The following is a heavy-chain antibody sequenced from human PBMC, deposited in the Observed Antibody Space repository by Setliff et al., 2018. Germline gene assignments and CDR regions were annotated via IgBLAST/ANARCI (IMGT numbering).Heavy chain of an antibody. Sequence: PSETLSLTCTVSGDSISNYYRNWIRQPAGKGLEWIGRIYVTESTKYNPSLKSRVTLSIDTSKNQFSLKLSSVTAADAAPYYCAASRAYTGAVEEWFLPKTFDFWGQGAPVTVSS. CDR1: GDSISNYY. D-gene: IGHD3-10*01. CDR2: IYVTEST. V-gene: IGHV4-4*07. CDR3: AASRAYTGAVEEWFLPKTFDF. J-gene: IGHJ4*02.